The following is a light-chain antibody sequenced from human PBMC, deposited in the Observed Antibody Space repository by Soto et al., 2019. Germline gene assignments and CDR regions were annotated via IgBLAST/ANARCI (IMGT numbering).Light chain of an antibody. CDR3: QQYNNWPPIT. CDR2: DAS. Sequence: EIVLTQSPATLSLSPGERATLSCWASQGVNRYLVWYQQKPGQAPRLLMYDASNRATGIPARFSGSGSGTDFTLTISSLEPEDFAVYYCQQYNNWPPITFGQGTRLEIK. CDR1: QGVNRY. J-gene: IGKJ5*01. V-gene: IGKV3-11*01.